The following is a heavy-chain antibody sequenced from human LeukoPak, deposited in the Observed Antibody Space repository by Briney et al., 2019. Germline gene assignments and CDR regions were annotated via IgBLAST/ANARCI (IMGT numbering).Heavy chain of an antibody. CDR1: GYTFTSYD. Sequence: ASVKVSCKASGYTFTSYDINWVRQATGQGLEWMGWMNPNSGNTGYAQKFQGRVTITRNTSISTAYMELGSLRSEDTAVYYCARGGYCSGGSCYGYNWFDPWGQGTLVTVSS. D-gene: IGHD2-15*01. J-gene: IGHJ5*02. CDR2: MNPNSGNT. CDR3: ARGGYCSGGSCYGYNWFDP. V-gene: IGHV1-8*03.